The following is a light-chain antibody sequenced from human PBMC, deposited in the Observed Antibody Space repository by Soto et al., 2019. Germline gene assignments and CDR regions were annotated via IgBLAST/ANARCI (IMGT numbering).Light chain of an antibody. Sequence: EIVMTQSPATLSVSPGKRATLSCRASQSFSSDLAWYQHKPGQAPRLLIYSTSTRATGVPDRFSGSGSGTEFTLTISSLQSEDFAVYYCQQYNKWPLTFGGGTKVETK. CDR3: QQYNKWPLT. V-gene: IGKV3-15*01. CDR2: STS. J-gene: IGKJ4*01. CDR1: QSFSSD.